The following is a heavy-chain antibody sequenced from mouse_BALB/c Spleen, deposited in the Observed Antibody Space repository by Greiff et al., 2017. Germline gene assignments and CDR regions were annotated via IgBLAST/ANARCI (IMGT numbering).Heavy chain of an antibody. D-gene: IGHD3-3*01. CDR2: ISSGSSTI. J-gene: IGHJ3*01. V-gene: IGHV5-17*02. CDR1: GFTFSSFG. CDR3: ARGTGFAY. Sequence: DVQLVESGGGLVQPGGSRKLSCAASGFTFSSFGMHWVRQAPEKGLEWVAYISSGSSTIYYADTVKGRFTISRDNPKNTLFLQMTSLRSEDTAMYYCARGTGFAYWGQGTLVTVSA.